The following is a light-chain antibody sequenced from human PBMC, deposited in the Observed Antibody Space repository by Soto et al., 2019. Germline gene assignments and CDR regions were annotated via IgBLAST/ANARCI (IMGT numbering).Light chain of an antibody. Sequence: DIVLTQTPLSLSVTPGQPASVSCKSSQSLLHRDGKTYLYWYLQKPGQPPHLLIYEVSNRFSGGAEKFSGSGVGTGFHMKIRRVEAEDVGIYYCMESIQLPYTFGQGTKLEIK. CDR2: EVS. CDR3: MESIQLPYT. V-gene: IGKV2D-29*01. CDR1: QSLLHRDGKTY. J-gene: IGKJ2*01.